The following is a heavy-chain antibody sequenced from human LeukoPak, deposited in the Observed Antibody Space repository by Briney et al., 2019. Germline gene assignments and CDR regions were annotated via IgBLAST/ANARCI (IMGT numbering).Heavy chain of an antibody. CDR1: GGSISSSSYY. V-gene: IGHV4-39*07. D-gene: IGHD2-2*01. CDR2: INHSGST. CDR3: ARLKGYCSSTSCYAAYYYYYMDV. J-gene: IGHJ6*03. Sequence: SETLSLTCTVSGGSISSSSYYWSWIRQPPGKGLEWIGEINHSGSTNYNPSLKSRVTISVDTPKNQFSLKLSSVTAADTAVYYCARLKGYCSSTSCYAAYYYYYMDVWGKGTTVTISS.